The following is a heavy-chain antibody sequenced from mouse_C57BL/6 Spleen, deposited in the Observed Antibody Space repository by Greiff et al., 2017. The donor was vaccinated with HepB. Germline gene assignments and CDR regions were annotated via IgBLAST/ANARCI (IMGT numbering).Heavy chain of an antibody. D-gene: IGHD1-1*01. V-gene: IGHV1-15*01. J-gene: IGHJ1*03. Sequence: QVHVKRSGAELVRPGASVTLSCKASGYTFTDYEMHWVKQTPVHGLEWIGAIDPETGGTAYNQKFKGKAILTADKSSSTAYMELRSLTSEDSAVYYCTRSDYGSAYFDVWGTGTTVTVSS. CDR2: IDPETGGT. CDR1: GYTFTDYE. CDR3: TRSDYGSAYFDV.